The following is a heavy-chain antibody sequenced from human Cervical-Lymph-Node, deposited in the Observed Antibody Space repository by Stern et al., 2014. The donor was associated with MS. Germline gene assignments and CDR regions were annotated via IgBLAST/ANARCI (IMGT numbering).Heavy chain of an antibody. CDR2: IYWDYDK. CDR1: GFSLSTSGVG. CDR3: AHGLEIRLWAAY. V-gene: IGHV2-5*02. D-gene: IGHD5-18*01. Sequence: QITLKESGPTLVKPTQTLTLTCTFSGFSLSTSGVGAGWIRQPPGKALEWLALIYWDYDKRYSPSLKSRLTITKDTSKIQVVLTMTNMDPVDTATYYCAHGLEIRLWAAYWGQGTLVTVSS. J-gene: IGHJ4*02.